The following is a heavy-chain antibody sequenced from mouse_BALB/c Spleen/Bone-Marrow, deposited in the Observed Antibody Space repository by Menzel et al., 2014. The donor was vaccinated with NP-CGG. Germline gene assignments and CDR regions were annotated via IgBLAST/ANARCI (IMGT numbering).Heavy chain of an antibody. J-gene: IGHJ3*01. CDR1: GYSITSGYN. Sequence: EVKLMDSGPDLVKPSQSLSLTCTVTGYSITSGYNWHWIRQFPGNKLEWMGYIHYSGSTDYNPSLKSRTSITRDTSKNQFFLQLISVTTEDPATYYCARDYDYPWFAYWGQGTLVTVSA. V-gene: IGHV3-1*02. D-gene: IGHD2-4*01. CDR2: IHYSGST. CDR3: ARDYDYPWFAY.